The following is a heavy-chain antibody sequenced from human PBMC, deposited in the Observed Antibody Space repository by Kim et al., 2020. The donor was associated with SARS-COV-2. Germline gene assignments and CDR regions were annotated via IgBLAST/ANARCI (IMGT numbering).Heavy chain of an antibody. CDR2: ISSSGSTI. J-gene: IGHJ4*02. Sequence: GGSLRLSCAASGFTFSYYYMSWIRQAPGKGLEWVSYISSSGSTIYYADSVKGRFTISRDNAKNSLYLQMNSLRAEDTAVYYCARDLEDYDYVWGILYWGQGTLVTVSS. CDR3: ARDLEDYDYVWGILY. CDR1: GFTFSYYY. D-gene: IGHD3-16*01. V-gene: IGHV3-11*01.